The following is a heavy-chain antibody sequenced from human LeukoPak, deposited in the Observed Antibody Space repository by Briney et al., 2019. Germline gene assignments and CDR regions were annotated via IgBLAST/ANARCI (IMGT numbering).Heavy chain of an antibody. CDR3: ARGGQDSSGYWY. J-gene: IGHJ4*02. CDR2: IKQDGSEK. V-gene: IGHV3-7*01. D-gene: IGHD3-22*01. CDR1: GFTFSIYW. Sequence: GGSLRLSCAASGFTFSIYWMSWVRQAPGKGLEWVANIKQDGSEKYYVDSVKGRFTISRDNAKNSLYLQMNSLRAEDTAVYYCARGGQDSSGYWYWGQGTLVTVSS.